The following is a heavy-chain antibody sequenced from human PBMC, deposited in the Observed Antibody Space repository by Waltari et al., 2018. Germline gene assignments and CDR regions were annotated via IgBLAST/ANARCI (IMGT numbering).Heavy chain of an antibody. D-gene: IGHD4-17*01. CDR1: GYTFTSYA. J-gene: IGHJ6*02. Sequence: QVQLVQSGAEVKKPGASVKVSCKASGYTFTSYAMHWVRQAPGQRLEWMGWINAGNGNTKYSQKFQGRVTITRDTSASTAYIELSSLRSEDTAVYYCARGHGDYLYYYYGMDVWGQGTTGTVSS. CDR3: ARGHGDYLYYYYGMDV. CDR2: INAGNGNT. V-gene: IGHV1-3*01.